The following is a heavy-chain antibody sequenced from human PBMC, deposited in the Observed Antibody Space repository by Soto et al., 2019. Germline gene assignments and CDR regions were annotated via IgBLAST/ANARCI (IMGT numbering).Heavy chain of an antibody. D-gene: IGHD2-15*01. V-gene: IGHV4-59*08. CDR3: ARHGGVPGWTPNFDY. CDR1: GGSISSYY. Sequence: SETLSLTCTVSGGSISSYYWSWIRQPPGKGLEWIGYIYYSGSTNYNPSLKSRVTISVDTSKNQFSLKLSSVTAADTAVYYCARHGGVPGWTPNFDYWGQGTLVTVSS. CDR2: IYYSGST. J-gene: IGHJ4*02.